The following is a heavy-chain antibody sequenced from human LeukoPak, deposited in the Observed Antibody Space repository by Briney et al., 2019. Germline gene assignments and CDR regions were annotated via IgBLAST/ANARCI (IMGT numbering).Heavy chain of an antibody. CDR1: GYTFTSYY. Sequence: ASVTVSCKASGYTFTSYYMHWVRQAPGLGLEWMGIINPSGGSTSYAQKFQGRVTMTRDTSTSTVYMELSSLRSEDTAVYYCARDGKDEGFDYWGQGTLVTVSS. D-gene: IGHD1-26*01. J-gene: IGHJ4*02. V-gene: IGHV1-46*01. CDR2: INPSGGST. CDR3: ARDGKDEGFDY.